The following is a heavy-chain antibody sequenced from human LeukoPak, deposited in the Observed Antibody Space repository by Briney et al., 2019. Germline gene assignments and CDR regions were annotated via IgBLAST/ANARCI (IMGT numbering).Heavy chain of an antibody. CDR2: TYYRSKWYN. D-gene: IGHD1-26*01. CDR3: ARGERLNNWFDP. Sequence: SQTLSLTCAISGGSVSSNSAAWNWIRQSPSRGLEWLGRTYYRSKWYNDCAVSVKSRITINPDTSKNQFSLQLNSVTPEDTAVYYCARGERLNNWFDPWGQGTLVTVSS. V-gene: IGHV6-1*01. J-gene: IGHJ5*02. CDR1: GGSVSSNSAA.